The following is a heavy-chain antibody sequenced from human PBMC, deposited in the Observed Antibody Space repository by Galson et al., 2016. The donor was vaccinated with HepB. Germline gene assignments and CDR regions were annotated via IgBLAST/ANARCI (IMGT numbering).Heavy chain of an antibody. Sequence: SETLSLTCNVSGDSITSGSYYWGWIRQSPGKGLEWIGNVYHTGRPYYNPSLRSRVAMSVDTAKSQFSLKVTSVTAADTGVYFCARPAAGLVPRGTNGGGLDVWGQGTTVTVSS. CDR2: VYHTGRP. V-gene: IGHV4-39*01. J-gene: IGHJ6*02. CDR1: GDSITSGSYY. D-gene: IGHD6-6*01. CDR3: ARPAAGLVPRGTNGGGLDV.